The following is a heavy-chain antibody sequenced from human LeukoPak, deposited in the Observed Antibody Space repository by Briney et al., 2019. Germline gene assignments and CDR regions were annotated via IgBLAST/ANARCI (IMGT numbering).Heavy chain of an antibody. D-gene: IGHD5-12*01. CDR2: IYPGDSDT. V-gene: IGHV5-51*01. CDR1: GSSLTGYS. J-gene: IGHJ4*02. CDR3: ARHGSGGNYVGYSD. Sequence: GESLKISCQRSGSSLTGYSIAWARQMPGKGLEWMGIIYPGDSDTRYSPSFQGQVTISVDKSINTAYLQWNRLKASDTAIYFCARHGSGGNYVGYSDWGQGTLVTVSS.